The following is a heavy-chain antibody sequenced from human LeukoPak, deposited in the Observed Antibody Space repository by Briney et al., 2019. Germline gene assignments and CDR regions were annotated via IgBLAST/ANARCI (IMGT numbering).Heavy chain of an antibody. CDR3: ARVRIPEAGGFDP. J-gene: IGHJ5*02. CDR2: IYYSGST. V-gene: IGHV4-61*01. Sequence: SETLSLTCTVSGGSLSSGSYYWSWIRQPPGKGLEGIGYIYYSGSTNYNPSLKSRVTISVDTSKNQFSLKLSSVTAADTALYYCARVRIPEAGGFDPWGQGTLVTVSS. CDR1: GGSLSSGSYY. D-gene: IGHD6-13*01.